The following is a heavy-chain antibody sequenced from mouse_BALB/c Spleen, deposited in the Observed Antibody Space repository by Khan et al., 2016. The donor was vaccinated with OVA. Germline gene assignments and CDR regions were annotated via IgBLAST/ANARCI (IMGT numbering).Heavy chain of an antibody. CDR1: GYTFTNYW. J-gene: IGHJ2*01. Sequence: EVQLQESGTVLARPGASVKMSCKGSGYTFTNYWMHWVKQRPGQGLEWIGVIYPGNSDTNYNQKFKGKAKLTAVTSPSTAYMELNSLTNEDSAVYYCTRNGFGNYESWDYWGQGTTLTVSS. D-gene: IGHD2-1*01. CDR2: IYPGNSDT. V-gene: IGHV1-5*01. CDR3: TRNGFGNYESWDY.